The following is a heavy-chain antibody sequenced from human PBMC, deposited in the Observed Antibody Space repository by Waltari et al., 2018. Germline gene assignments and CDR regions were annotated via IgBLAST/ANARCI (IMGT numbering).Heavy chain of an antibody. CDR2: IIPIFGTE. J-gene: IGHJ5*02. V-gene: IGHV1-69*05. D-gene: IGHD6-13*01. CDR3: ARSSGVAAGRFDP. Sequence: QVQLVQSGAEVKKPGSSVKVYCKASGGPFSSYAISWVRRAPGQGLEWMGGIIPIFGTENYAQKFQGRVTITTDESTSTAYMELSSLRSEDTAVYYCARSSGVAAGRFDPWGQGTLVTVSS. CDR1: GGPFSSYA.